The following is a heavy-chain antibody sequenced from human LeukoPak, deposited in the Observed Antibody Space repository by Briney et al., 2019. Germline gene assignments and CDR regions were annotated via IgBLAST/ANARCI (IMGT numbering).Heavy chain of an antibody. CDR2: ISSSSSYI. CDR3: ARGLSVGATRKDLDY. CDR1: GFTFSSYT. Sequence: KPGESLRLSCAASGFTFSSYTMNWVRQAPGRGLVWVSSISSSSSYIYYADSLRGRFTISRDNAKNSLYLQMNSLRAEDTALYYCARGLSVGATRKDLDYWGQGTLVTVSS. V-gene: IGHV3-21*04. J-gene: IGHJ4*02. D-gene: IGHD1-26*01.